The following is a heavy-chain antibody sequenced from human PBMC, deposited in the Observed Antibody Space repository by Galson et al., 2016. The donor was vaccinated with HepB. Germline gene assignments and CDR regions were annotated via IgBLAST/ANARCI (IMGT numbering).Heavy chain of an antibody. V-gene: IGHV3-9*01. J-gene: IGHJ3*02. D-gene: IGHD1-26*01. Sequence: SLRLSCAASEFTFDDYAMHWVRQGPGKGLEWVSGISWNSATIGYADSVRGRFTISRDNAKNSLYLQMNSLRVEDTALYYCVKDFSSGSSGYDGFDIWGQGTMVTVSS. CDR2: ISWNSATI. CDR1: EFTFDDYA. CDR3: VKDFSSGSSGYDGFDI.